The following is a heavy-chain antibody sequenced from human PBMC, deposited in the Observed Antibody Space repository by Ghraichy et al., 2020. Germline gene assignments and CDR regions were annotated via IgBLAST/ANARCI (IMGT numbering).Heavy chain of an antibody. CDR1: GDSVSSNSAA. J-gene: IGHJ4*02. V-gene: IGHV6-1*01. Sequence: SQTLSLTCAISGDSVSSNSAAWNWIRQSPSRGLEWLGRTYYRSKWYNDYAVSVKSRITINPDTSKNQFSLQLNSVTPEDTAVYYCARGDPHSSGWEGYYFDYWGQGTLVTVSS. CDR3: ARGDPHSSGWEGYYFDY. CDR2: TYYRSKWYN. D-gene: IGHD6-19*01.